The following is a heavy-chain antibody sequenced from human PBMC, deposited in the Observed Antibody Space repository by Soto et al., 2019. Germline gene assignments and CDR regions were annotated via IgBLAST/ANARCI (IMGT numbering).Heavy chain of an antibody. CDR1: GFTFSTYW. Sequence: EVQLVESGGGLVQPGGSLRLSCAASGFTFSTYWMSWVRQAPGKGLEWVATIKQDGSDKYYVDSVRGRFTISRDNAESSLYLQMSSLSAEDTAVYYCVRGCSRGSCPYALDVWGKATTVIFSS. V-gene: IGHV3-7*01. CDR2: IKQDGSDK. D-gene: IGHD2-15*01. CDR3: VRGCSRGSCPYALDV. J-gene: IGHJ6*04.